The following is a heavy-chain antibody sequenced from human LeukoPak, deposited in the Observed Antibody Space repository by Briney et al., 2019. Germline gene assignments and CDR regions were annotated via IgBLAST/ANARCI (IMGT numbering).Heavy chain of an antibody. CDR3: ARLIRRFGVFNWFDP. J-gene: IGHJ5*02. D-gene: IGHD3-10*01. CDR1: GGSFSDYY. V-gene: IGHV4-34*01. CDR2: INHSGST. Sequence: SETLSLTCAVYGGSFSDYYWSWIRQPPGKWLEWIGEINHSGSTNYNPSLKSRVTISVDTSKNQFSLKLSSVTAADTAVYYCARLIRRFGVFNWFDPWGQGTLVTVSS.